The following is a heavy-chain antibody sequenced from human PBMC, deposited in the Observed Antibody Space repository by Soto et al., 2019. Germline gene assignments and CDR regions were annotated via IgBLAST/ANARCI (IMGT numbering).Heavy chain of an antibody. D-gene: IGHD3-10*01. J-gene: IGHJ6*02. Sequence: GDSVTSVSDYWSWILQPPGKGLEWIGYIYYSGSADYNPSLGSRVTISIDTSKNQFSLKLTSVTAADTAVYYCARGVGFGYYYYHMDLWGQGTTVTVSS. V-gene: IGHV4-61*01. CDR2: IYYSGSA. CDR3: ARGVGFGYYYYHMDL. CDR1: GDSVTSVSDY.